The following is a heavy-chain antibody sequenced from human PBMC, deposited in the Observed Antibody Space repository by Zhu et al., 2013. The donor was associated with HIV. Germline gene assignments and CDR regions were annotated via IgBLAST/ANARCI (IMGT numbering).Heavy chain of an antibody. J-gene: IGHJ3*02. V-gene: IGHV1-2*02. CDR3: AKEGAYDSSVWDAFDI. CDR1: GYTFTSYD. CDR2: INPNSGGT. Sequence: QVQLVQSGAEVKKPGASVKVSCKASGYTFTSYDINWVRQATGQGLEWMGWINPNSGGTNYAQKFQGRVTMTRDTSITTAYMELSRLRSDDTAVYYCAKEGAYDSSVWDAFDIWGQGTMVTVSS. D-gene: IGHD3-22*01.